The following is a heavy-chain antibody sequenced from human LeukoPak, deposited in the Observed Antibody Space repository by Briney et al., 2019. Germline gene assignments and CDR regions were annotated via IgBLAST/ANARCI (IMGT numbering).Heavy chain of an antibody. CDR2: ISSSSSYI. J-gene: IGHJ5*02. Sequence: PGGTLRLSCAAAGFTFSSYSMNWVRQAPGKGLEWVSSISSSSSYIYYADSVKGRFTISRDNAKSSLYLQMNSLRAEDTAVYYCARDVLRYFDWFNSDWFDPWGQGTLVTVSS. CDR3: ARDVLRYFDWFNSDWFDP. V-gene: IGHV3-21*01. D-gene: IGHD3-9*01. CDR1: GFTFSSYS.